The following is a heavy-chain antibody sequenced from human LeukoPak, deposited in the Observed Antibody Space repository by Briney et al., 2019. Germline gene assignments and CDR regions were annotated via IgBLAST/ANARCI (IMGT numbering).Heavy chain of an antibody. Sequence: GGSLRLSCAASGFTFSSYGMHWVRQAPGKGLEWVAFIRYDGSNKYYADSVKGRFTISRDNSKNTLYLQMNSLRAEDTAVYYCARTGPGGYCSSTSCYKEIDAFDIWGQGTMVTVSS. CDR1: GFTFSSYG. CDR2: IRYDGSNK. J-gene: IGHJ3*02. V-gene: IGHV3-30*02. CDR3: ARTGPGGYCSSTSCYKEIDAFDI. D-gene: IGHD2-2*02.